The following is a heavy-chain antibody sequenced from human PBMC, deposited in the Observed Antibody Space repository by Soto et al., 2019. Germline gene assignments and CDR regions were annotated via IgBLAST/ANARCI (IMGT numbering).Heavy chain of an antibody. CDR3: ARHLKKGNSVIRGVDC. V-gene: IGHV4-39*01. CDR2: ISYSGST. CDR1: GGSISSSNNY. J-gene: IGHJ4*02. Sequence: QLQLQESGPGLAKPSETLSLTCTVSGGSISSSNNYWGWIRQPPGKGLELIGIISYSGSTYYNSSLKSRVTISVDTSKNQFSLKLSPVTAADTAVYYCARHLKKGNSVIRGVDCWGQGAPVTVSS. D-gene: IGHD3-10*01.